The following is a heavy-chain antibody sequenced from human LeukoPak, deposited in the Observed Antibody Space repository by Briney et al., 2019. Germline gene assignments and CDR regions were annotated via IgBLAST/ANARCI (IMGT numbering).Heavy chain of an antibody. J-gene: IGHJ4*02. V-gene: IGHV4-4*02. CDR3: ARGLSSSGWYGDYFDY. CDR2: IYHSGST. Sequence: SETLSLTCAVSGGSTSSSNWWSWVRQPPGKGLEWIGEIYHSGSTNYNPSLKSRVTISVDKSKNQFSLKLSSATAADTAVYYCARGLSSSGWYGDYFDYWGQGTLVTVSS. CDR1: GGSTSSSNW. D-gene: IGHD6-19*01.